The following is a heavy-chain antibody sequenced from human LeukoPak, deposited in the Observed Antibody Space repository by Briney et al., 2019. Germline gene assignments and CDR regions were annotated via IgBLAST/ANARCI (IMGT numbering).Heavy chain of an antibody. V-gene: IGHV3-21*01. Sequence: GGSLRLSCAASRFTFSSSTMNWVRQTPGKGLEWVSVISSTSSYIYYADSVKGRFTISRDNAKNSLYLQMNSLRAEDTAVYYCARGMRELLSIDYWGQGTLVTVSS. D-gene: IGHD1-26*01. J-gene: IGHJ4*02. CDR1: RFTFSSST. CDR3: ARGMRELLSIDY. CDR2: ISSTSSYI.